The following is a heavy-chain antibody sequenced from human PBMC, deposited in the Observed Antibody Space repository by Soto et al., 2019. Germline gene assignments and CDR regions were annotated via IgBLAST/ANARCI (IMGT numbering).Heavy chain of an antibody. V-gene: IGHV1-18*01. Sequence: GASVKVSCKASGYTFTSYGISWVRQAPGQGLEWMGWISAYNGNTNYAQKLQGRVTMTTDTSTSTAYMELRSLRSDDTAVYYCARDKGMWSTVTRADYWGQGTLVTVSS. CDR2: ISAYNGNT. CDR1: GYTFTSYG. CDR3: ARDKGMWSTVTRADY. D-gene: IGHD4-17*01. J-gene: IGHJ4*02.